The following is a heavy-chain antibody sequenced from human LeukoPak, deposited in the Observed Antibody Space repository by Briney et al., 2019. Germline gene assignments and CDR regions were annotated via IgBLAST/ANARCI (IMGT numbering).Heavy chain of an antibody. J-gene: IGHJ4*02. CDR3: ARGPRIAAAGGRFDY. V-gene: IGHV1-3*01. CDR2: INAGNGNT. D-gene: IGHD6-13*01. CDR1: GYTFTSYA. Sequence: ASVKVSCKASGYTFTSYAMHWVRQAPGQRLEWMGWINAGNGNTKYSQKFQGRVTITRDTSASTAYMELSSLRSEDTAVYYCARGPRIAAAGGRFDYWGQGTLVTVSS.